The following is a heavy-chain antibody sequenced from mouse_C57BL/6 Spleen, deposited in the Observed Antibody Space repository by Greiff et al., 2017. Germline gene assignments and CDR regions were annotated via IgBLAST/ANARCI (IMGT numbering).Heavy chain of an antibody. D-gene: IGHD2-1*01. CDR2: ISSGSSTI. CDR1: GFTFSDYG. CDR3: ARGGIYYGNYYAMDY. V-gene: IGHV5-17*01. J-gene: IGHJ4*01. Sequence: EVMLVESGGGLVKPGGSLKLSCAASGFTFSDYGMPWVRQAPEKGLEWVAYISSGSSTIYYADTVKGRFTISRDNAKNTLFLQMTSLRSEDKAMYYCARGGIYYGNYYAMDYWGQGTSVTVSS.